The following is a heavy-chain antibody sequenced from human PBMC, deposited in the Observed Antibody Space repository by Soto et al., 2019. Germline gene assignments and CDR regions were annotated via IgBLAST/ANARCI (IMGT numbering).Heavy chain of an antibody. J-gene: IGHJ6*02. CDR1: GGSISSSSYY. CDR3: ASLFYCSSTSCYYYYGMDV. V-gene: IGHV4-39*01. Sequence: QLQLQESGPGLVKPSETLSLTCTVSGGSISSSSYYWGWIRQPPGKGLEWIGSIYYSGSTYYNPSHKSRVTISVDTSKNQFSLKLSSVTAADTAVYYCASLFYCSSTSCYYYYGMDVWGQGTTVTVSS. CDR2: IYYSGST. D-gene: IGHD2-2*01.